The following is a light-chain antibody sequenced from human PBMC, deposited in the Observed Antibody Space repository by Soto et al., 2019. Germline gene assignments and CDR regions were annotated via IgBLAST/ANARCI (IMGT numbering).Light chain of an antibody. J-gene: IGLJ1*01. Sequence: QSALTQPRSGSGYPGQSVTISCTGTSSDVGGYNYVSWYQQHPGKAPKLMIYDVSKRPSGVPDRFSGSKSGNTASLTISGLQAEDEADYYCCSYAGSYTYVFGTGTKVTVL. CDR1: SSDVGGYNY. CDR3: CSYAGSYTYV. CDR2: DVS. V-gene: IGLV2-11*01.